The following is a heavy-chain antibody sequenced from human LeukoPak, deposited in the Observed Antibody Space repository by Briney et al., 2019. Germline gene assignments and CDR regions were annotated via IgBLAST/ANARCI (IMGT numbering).Heavy chain of an antibody. CDR3: ARELSSTPHWELDY. J-gene: IGHJ4*02. CDR2: VNSNSAVA. D-gene: IGHD2/OR15-2a*01. Sequence: GASVKVSCKTSGYTFTDYFIHWVRQAPGQGLEWMGRVNSNSAVAESEEKFQGRVTVTRDTSIRTVYMELFRLTSDDTAIYYCARELSSTPHWELDYWGQGTLVTVSS. CDR1: GYTFTDYF. V-gene: IGHV1-2*06.